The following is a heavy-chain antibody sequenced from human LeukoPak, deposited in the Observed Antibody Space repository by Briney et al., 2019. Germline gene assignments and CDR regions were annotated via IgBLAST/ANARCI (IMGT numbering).Heavy chain of an antibody. V-gene: IGHV4-4*07. CDR3: ARDDAARGVVVVPAALKWAFDI. D-gene: IGHD2-2*01. Sequence: PSETLSLTCAVSGYSINSGYYWSWIRQPAGKGLEWIGRIYTSGSTNYNPSLKSRVTMSVDTSKNQFSLKLSSVTAADTAVYYCARDDAARGVVVVPAALKWAFDIWGQGTMVTVTS. J-gene: IGHJ3*02. CDR1: GYSINSGYY. CDR2: IYTSGST.